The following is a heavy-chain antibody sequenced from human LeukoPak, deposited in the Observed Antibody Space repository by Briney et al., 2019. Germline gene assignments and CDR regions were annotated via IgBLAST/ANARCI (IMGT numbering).Heavy chain of an antibody. V-gene: IGHV5-51*01. CDR3: ARHESSGWSRVNAFDI. CDR1: GYSFTSYW. J-gene: IGHJ3*02. CDR2: IYPGDSDT. D-gene: IGHD6-19*01. Sequence: GESLKISCKGSGYSFTSYWIGWVRQMPGKGLEWMGIIYPGDSDTRYSPSFQGQVTISADKSISTAYLQWSSLKASDTAMYYCARHESSGWSRVNAFDIWGQGTMVTVSS.